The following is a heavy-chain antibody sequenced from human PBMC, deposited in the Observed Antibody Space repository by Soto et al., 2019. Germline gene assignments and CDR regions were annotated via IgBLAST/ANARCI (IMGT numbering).Heavy chain of an antibody. J-gene: IGHJ5*02. CDR3: ARRNEISAGGLVYFDP. V-gene: IGHV4-30-4*01. Sequence: SETLSLTCTVAGGSISSGNYYWSWIRQPPGKGLEWIGYIHYSGNTYYNSSLKSRVTISVDTSKNQFSLRLSSVTAADTAVYYCARRNEISAGGLVYFDPWGRGTLVTVSS. CDR1: GGSISSGNYY. D-gene: IGHD6-13*01. CDR2: IHYSGNT.